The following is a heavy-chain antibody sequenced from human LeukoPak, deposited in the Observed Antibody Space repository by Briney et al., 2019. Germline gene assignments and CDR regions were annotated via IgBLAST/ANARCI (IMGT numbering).Heavy chain of an antibody. CDR3: ARVIPPQDY. V-gene: IGHV3-7*01. CDR1: GFTLSRYS. Sequence: PGGSLRLSCAASGFTLSRYSMNWVRQAPGKGLEWVANINQDGSEKYYVDSVKGRFTISRDNAKNSLYLQMNSLRAEDTAVYYCARVIPPQDYWGQGTLVTVSS. CDR2: INQDGSEK. J-gene: IGHJ4*02.